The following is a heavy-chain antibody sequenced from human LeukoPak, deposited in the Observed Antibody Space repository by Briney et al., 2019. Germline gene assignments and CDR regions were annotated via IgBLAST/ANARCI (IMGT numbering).Heavy chain of an antibody. D-gene: IGHD3-22*01. Sequence: ASVKVSCKASGYTFTGYYMHWVRQAPGQGLEWMGIINPSGGSTSYAQKFQGRVTMTRDTSTSTVYMELSSLRSEDTAVYYCARGGDDDPPYYYDSSGYYTFDYWGQGTLVTVSS. CDR3: ARGGDDDPPYYYDSSGYYTFDY. CDR2: INPSGGST. V-gene: IGHV1-46*01. J-gene: IGHJ4*02. CDR1: GYTFTGYY.